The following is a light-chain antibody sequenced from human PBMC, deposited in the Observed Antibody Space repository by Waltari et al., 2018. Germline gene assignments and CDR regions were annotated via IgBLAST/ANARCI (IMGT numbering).Light chain of an antibody. CDR1: HDINNF. J-gene: IGKJ2*01. CDR3: QSYDVAPYT. V-gene: IGKV1-27*01. CDR2: GAS. Sequence: DIQMTQSPPSLSASVGDRVTITCRASHDINNFLAWYQQRSGKIPELLIYGASTLQSGVPSRCSGSGSGTDFTLTISSLQPEDVATYFCQSYDVAPYTFGQGTKLEI.